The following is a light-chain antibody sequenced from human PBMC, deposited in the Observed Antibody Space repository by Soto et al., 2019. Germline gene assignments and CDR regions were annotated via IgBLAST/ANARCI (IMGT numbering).Light chain of an antibody. CDR2: GNT. CDR3: QSYDNSLSGWV. V-gene: IGLV1-40*01. J-gene: IGLJ3*02. Sequence: QSVLTQPPSVSGAPGQRVTISFTGSSSNIGAGYDIHWYQQLPGTAPKLLVYGNTHRPSGVPDRFSGSKSGTSASLAITGLQAEDEAQYYCQSYDNSLSGWVFGGGTKVTVL. CDR1: SSNIGAGYD.